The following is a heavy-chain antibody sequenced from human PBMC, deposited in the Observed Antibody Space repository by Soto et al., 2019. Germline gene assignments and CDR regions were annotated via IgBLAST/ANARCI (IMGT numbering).Heavy chain of an antibody. CDR3: ARDENWGYVWIDP. CDR1: GGSISSYY. D-gene: IGHD7-27*01. Sequence: SETLSLTCTVSGGSISSYYWSWIRQPPGKGLEWIGYIYYSGSTNYNPSLKSRVTISVDTSKNQFSLKLSSVTAADTAVYYCARDENWGYVWIDPWSPGTLVTV. J-gene: IGHJ5*02. V-gene: IGHV4-59*01. CDR2: IYYSGST.